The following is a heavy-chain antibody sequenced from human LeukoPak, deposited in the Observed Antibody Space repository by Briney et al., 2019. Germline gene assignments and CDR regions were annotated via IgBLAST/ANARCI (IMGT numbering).Heavy chain of an antibody. V-gene: IGHV4-34*01. CDR3: ARGWTAVAGRGYYFDY. D-gene: IGHD6-19*01. CDR2: VYHSGST. J-gene: IGHJ4*02. Sequence: SETLSLTCAVYGGSFSGYYWSWIRQPPGKGLEWIGEVYHSGSTNYNPSLKSRVTISVDKSKNQFSLKLSSVTAADTAVYYCARGWTAVAGRGYYFDYWGQGTLVTVPS. CDR1: GGSFSGYY.